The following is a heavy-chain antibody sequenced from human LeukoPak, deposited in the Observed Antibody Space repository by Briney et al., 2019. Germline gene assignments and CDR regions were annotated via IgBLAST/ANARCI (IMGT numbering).Heavy chain of an antibody. CDR3: ARDVLGGDY. V-gene: IGHV4-39*07. Sequence: PSETLSLTCTVSGGSNSSSSYYWGWIRQPPGKGLEWIGSIYYSGSTYYNPSLKSRVTISVDTSKNQFSLKLSSVTAADTAVYYCARDVLGGDYWGQGTLVTVSS. J-gene: IGHJ4*02. D-gene: IGHD3-3*02. CDR1: GGSNSSSSYY. CDR2: IYYSGST.